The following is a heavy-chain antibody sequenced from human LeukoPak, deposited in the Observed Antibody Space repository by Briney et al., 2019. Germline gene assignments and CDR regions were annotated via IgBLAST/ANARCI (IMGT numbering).Heavy chain of an antibody. CDR2: INAGNGNT. D-gene: IGHD3-10*01. V-gene: IGHV1-3*01. J-gene: IGHJ4*02. CDR3: ARVGGSGSYYNFDY. CDR1: RYTFTSYA. Sequence: ASVKVSCKASRYTFTSYAMHWVRQAPGHRLEWIGWINAGNGNTKYSQKFQGRVTITRDTSASTAYMELSSLRSEDTAVYYCARVGGSGSYYNFDYWGQGTLVTVSS.